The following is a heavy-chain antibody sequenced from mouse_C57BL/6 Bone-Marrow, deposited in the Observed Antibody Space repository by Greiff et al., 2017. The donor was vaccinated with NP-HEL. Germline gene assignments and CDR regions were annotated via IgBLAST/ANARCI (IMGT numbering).Heavy chain of an antibody. CDR2: IYPGGGYT. Sequence: ESGAELVRPGTSVKMSCKASGYTFTNYWIGWAKQRPGHGLEWIGDIYPGGGYTNYNEKFKGKATLTADKSSSTAYMQFSSLTSEDSAIYYGARVPTPYAMDYWGQGTSVTVSS. CDR3: ARVPTPYAMDY. V-gene: IGHV1-63*01. J-gene: IGHJ4*01. CDR1: GYTFTNYW.